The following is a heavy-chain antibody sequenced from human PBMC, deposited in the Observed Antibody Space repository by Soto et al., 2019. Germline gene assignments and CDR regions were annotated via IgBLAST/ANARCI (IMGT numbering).Heavy chain of an antibody. J-gene: IGHJ5*02. Sequence: SVKVSCKASGGTFSSYAISWVRRAPGQGLEWMGGIIPIFGTANYAQKFQGRVTITADESTSTAYMELSSLRSEDTAVYYCARVARDYSNYDWFDPWGQGTLVTVSS. CDR1: GGTFSSYA. V-gene: IGHV1-69*13. CDR3: ARVARDYSNYDWFDP. D-gene: IGHD4-4*01. CDR2: IIPIFGTA.